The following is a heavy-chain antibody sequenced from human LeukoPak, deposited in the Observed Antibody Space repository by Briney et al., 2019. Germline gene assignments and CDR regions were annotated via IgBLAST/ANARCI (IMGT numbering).Heavy chain of an antibody. CDR2: IYYSGST. Sequence: SETLSLTCTVSGGSVSSGSYYWSWIRQPPGKGLEWIGYIYYSGSTNYNPSLKSRVTISLDTSKNQFSLKLSSVNAADTAVYYCASYGDYDAYWGQGTLVTVSS. CDR1: GGSVSSGSYY. J-gene: IGHJ4*02. D-gene: IGHD4-17*01. V-gene: IGHV4-61*01. CDR3: ASYGDYDAY.